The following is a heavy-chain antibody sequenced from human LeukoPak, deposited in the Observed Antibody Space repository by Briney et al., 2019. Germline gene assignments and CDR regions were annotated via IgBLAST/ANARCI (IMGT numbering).Heavy chain of an antibody. V-gene: IGHV3-33*08. CDR2: IWYDETNK. CDR3: ARGEYHYGMDV. CDR1: GFAFSNAW. J-gene: IGHJ6*02. Sequence: GGTLRLSCAASGFAFSNAWMTWVRQAPGKGLEWVAIIWYDETNKFYGDSVKGRFTISRDNSKNTLFLQMSDLRAEDTAVYYCARGEYHYGMDVWGQGTTVTVAS. D-gene: IGHD3-10*01.